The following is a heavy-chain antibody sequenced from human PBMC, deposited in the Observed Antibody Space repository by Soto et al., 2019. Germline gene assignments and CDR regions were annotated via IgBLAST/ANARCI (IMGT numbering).Heavy chain of an antibody. J-gene: IGHJ5*02. Sequence: ASVKVSCKASGYTFIGYYMHWVRQAPGQGLEWLGWISLYSDGTNYAQKFQGRVSMTTDTSTTTAYMELRSLRSDDTAVYYCARVVPGAEAWFGPWGQGTLVTVSS. D-gene: IGHD2-2*01. CDR1: GYTFIGYY. V-gene: IGHV1-2*02. CDR2: ISLYSDGT. CDR3: ARVVPGAEAWFGP.